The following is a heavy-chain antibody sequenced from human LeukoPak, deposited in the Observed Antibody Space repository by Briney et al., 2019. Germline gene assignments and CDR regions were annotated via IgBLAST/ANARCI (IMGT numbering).Heavy chain of an antibody. J-gene: IGHJ4*02. D-gene: IGHD6-19*01. Sequence: PSETLSLTCSVSGYSISSGDYWGWIRQPPGKGPEWIGSIYHSGSTYSNSSLESRISISVDTSKNQFSLKMNSVAAADTAVYYCARDGGGRIAVAGLWYDWGQGTLVTASS. CDR3: ARDGGGRIAVAGLWYD. CDR2: IYHSGST. V-gene: IGHV4-38-2*02. CDR1: GYSISSGDY.